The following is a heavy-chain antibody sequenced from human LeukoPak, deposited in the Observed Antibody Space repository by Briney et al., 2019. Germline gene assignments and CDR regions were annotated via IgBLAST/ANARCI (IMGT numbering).Heavy chain of an antibody. D-gene: IGHD3-10*01. Sequence: SETLSLTCAVYGGSFSGYYWSWSRQPPGKGLEWIGEINHSGSTNYNPSLKSRVTISVDTSKNQFSLKLSSVTAADTAVYYCARGRITMVRGGYYYMDVWGKGTTVTVSS. CDR2: INHSGST. CDR1: GGSFSGYY. J-gene: IGHJ6*03. CDR3: ARGRITMVRGGYYYMDV. V-gene: IGHV4-34*01.